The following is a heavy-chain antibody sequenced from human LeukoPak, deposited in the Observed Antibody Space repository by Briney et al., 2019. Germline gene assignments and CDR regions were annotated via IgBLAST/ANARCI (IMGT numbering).Heavy chain of an antibody. CDR1: GFTFKDYA. CDR2: ISHDAINE. CDR3: AKYSSSSNYYYGLDI. D-gene: IGHD6-6*01. J-gene: IGHJ6*02. V-gene: IGHV3-30*18. Sequence: PGGSLRLSCAASGFTFKDYAMSWVRQAPGKGLEWVAVISHDAINEYYADSVKGRFTISRDNSKNTLYLQMSSLRGEDTAVYYCAKYSSSSNYYYGLDIWGQGTTVTVSS.